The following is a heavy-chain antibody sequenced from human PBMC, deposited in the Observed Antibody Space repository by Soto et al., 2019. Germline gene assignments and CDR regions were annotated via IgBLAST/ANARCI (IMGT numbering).Heavy chain of an antibody. CDR1: GGSFSGYY. Sequence: PSETLSLTCAVYGGSFSGYYWSWIRQPPGKGLEWIGEINHSGSTNYNPSPKSRVTISVDTSKNQFSLKLSSVTAADTAVYYCASRGESNYDFWSGYSNWFDSWGQGTRGTVSS. CDR3: ASRGESNYDFWSGYSNWFDS. V-gene: IGHV4-34*01. J-gene: IGHJ5*01. D-gene: IGHD3-3*01. CDR2: INHSGST.